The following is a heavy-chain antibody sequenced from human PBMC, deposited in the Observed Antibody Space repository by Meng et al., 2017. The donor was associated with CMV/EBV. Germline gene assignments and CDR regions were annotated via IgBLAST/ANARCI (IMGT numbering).Heavy chain of an antibody. D-gene: IGHD1-26*01. CDR1: EGSISNSNW. V-gene: IGHV4-4*02. CDR2: IYHSGRT. CDR3: TSEVGATTAFDY. Sequence: AVSEGSISNSNWWGWVRQPPGKGLEWIGEIYHSGRTSYNPSLKSRVAISVDKSKNQFSLKLSSVTAADTAVYYCTSEVGATTAFDYWGQGTLVTVSS. J-gene: IGHJ4*02.